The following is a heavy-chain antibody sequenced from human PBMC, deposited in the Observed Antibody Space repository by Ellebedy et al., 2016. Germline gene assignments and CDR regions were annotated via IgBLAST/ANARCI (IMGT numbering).Heavy chain of an antibody. CDR1: GYSFTSYW. CDR3: ARPYCSSTSCDAFDI. V-gene: IGHV5-10-1*01. Sequence: GESLKISXKGSGYSFTSYWISWVRQMPGKGLEWMGRIDPSDSYTNYSPSFQGHVTISADKSISTAYLQWSSLKASDTAMYYCARPYCSSTSCDAFDIWGQGTMVTVSS. CDR2: IDPSDSYT. J-gene: IGHJ3*02. D-gene: IGHD2-2*01.